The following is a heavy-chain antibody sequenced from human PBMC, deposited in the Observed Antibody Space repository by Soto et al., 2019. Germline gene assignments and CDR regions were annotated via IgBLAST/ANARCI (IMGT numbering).Heavy chain of an antibody. CDR2: IYWNDDK. CDR3: AHWGRRDIVVVPAAHLGGSLSWFDP. D-gene: IGHD2-2*01. J-gene: IGHJ5*02. CDR1: GFSLSTSGVG. V-gene: IGHV2-5*01. Sequence: GSGPTLVNPTQTLTLTCTFSGFSLSTSGVGVGWIRQPPGKALEWLALIYWNDDKRYSPSLKSRLTITKDTSKNQVVLTMTNMDPVDTATYYCAHWGRRDIVVVPAAHLGGSLSWFDPWGQGTLVTVSS.